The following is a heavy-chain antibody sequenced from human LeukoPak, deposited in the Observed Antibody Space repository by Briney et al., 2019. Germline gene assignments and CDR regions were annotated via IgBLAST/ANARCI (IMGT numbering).Heavy chain of an antibody. CDR2: IYYSGST. J-gene: IGHJ3*02. V-gene: IGHV4-59*08. D-gene: IGHD5-12*01. CDR1: GGSISSYY. CDR3: ASSRGSGYDYRYDAFDM. Sequence: PSETLSLTCTVSGGSISSYYWSWIRQPPGKGLEWIGYIYYSGSTNYNPSLKSRVTISVDTSKNQFSLELTSVTAADTAVYYCASSRGSGYDYRYDAFDMWGQGTKVTVSS.